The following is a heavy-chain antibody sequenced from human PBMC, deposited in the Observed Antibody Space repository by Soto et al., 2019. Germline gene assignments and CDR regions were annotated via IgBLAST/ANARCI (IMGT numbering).Heavy chain of an antibody. J-gene: IGHJ6*02. V-gene: IGHV3-13*05. CDR3: ARAYSGRLPRRADYYYAMDV. CDR2: LGAADDP. CDR1: AFTLSAYD. Sequence: VGSLRLSCAASAFTLSAYDMHWVRQPNGKGLEWVSALGAADDPYYLGSVKGRFTISRENAKNSLYLQLNNLRAGDTAVYYCARAYSGRLPRRADYYYAMDVWGQGTTVTVSS. D-gene: IGHD2-15*01.